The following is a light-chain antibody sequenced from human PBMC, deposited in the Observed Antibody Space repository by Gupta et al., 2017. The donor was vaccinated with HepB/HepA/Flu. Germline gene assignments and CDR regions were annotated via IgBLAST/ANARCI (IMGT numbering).Light chain of an antibody. Sequence: QSVLTQPPSLSAAPGQKVTIPCSGNSSNIGSNYVSWYQQVPGTAPKLLIYDNDYRPSGIPDRFSGSKSGTSATLGVTGLQTGDEADYYCGTWDSRLSAVVFGGGTKLTVL. V-gene: IGLV1-51*01. CDR1: SSNIGSNY. CDR2: DND. CDR3: GTWDSRLSAVV. J-gene: IGLJ2*01.